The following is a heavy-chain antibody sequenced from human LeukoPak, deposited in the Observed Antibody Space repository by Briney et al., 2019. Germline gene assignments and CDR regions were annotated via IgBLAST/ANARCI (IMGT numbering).Heavy chain of an antibody. Sequence: GGSLRLSCAASGFTFSIYAMSWVRQAPGKGLEWVAVISYDGSNKYYADSVKGRFTISRDNSKNTLYLQMNSLRAEDTAVYYCAGGYSYGVDYWGQGTLVTVSS. CDR3: AGGYSYGVDY. D-gene: IGHD5-18*01. J-gene: IGHJ4*02. V-gene: IGHV3-30*03. CDR1: GFTFSIYA. CDR2: ISYDGSNK.